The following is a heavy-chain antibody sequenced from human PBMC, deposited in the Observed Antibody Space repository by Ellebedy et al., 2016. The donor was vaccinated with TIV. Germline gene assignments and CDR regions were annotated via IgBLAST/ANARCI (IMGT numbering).Heavy chain of an antibody. D-gene: IGHD3-3*01. J-gene: IGHJ4*02. CDR3: ARDDLEDFWSGYPDY. CDR2: VNPSGGST. CDR1: GYTLTELS. Sequence: AASVKVSCKVFGYTLTELSMHWVRQAPGQGLEWMGIVNPSGGSTSYAQKLQGRVTMTRDTSTSTVYKELSSLRSEDTAVYYCARDDLEDFWSGYPDYWGQGTLVTVSS. V-gene: IGHV1-46*04.